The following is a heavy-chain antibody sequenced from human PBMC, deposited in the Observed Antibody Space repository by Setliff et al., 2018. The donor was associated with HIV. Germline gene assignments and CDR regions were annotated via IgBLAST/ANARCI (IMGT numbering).Heavy chain of an antibody. J-gene: IGHJ4*02. CDR2: IYSGGSS. CDR1: GFTVSSNY. CDR3: ARDAGGAGEYFDY. V-gene: IGHV3-66*02. D-gene: IGHD7-27*01. Sequence: GGSLRLSCAASGFTVSSNYMSWVRQAPGKGLEWVSVIYSGGSSYYADSVKGRFTISRDNSKNPLYLQMNSLRAENTAVYYCARDAGGAGEYFDYWGQGTLVTVSS.